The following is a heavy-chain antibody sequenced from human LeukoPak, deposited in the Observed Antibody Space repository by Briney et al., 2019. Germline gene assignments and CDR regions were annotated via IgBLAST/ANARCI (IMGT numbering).Heavy chain of an antibody. CDR1: GFTFSSYA. Sequence: GGSLRLSCAASGFTFSSYAMSWVRQAPGKGLEWVSAISGSGGSTYYADSVKGRFTISRDNSKNTLYLQMNSLRAEDTAVYYRANNNRPYYYDSSGYYYNYWGQGTLVTVSS. D-gene: IGHD3-22*01. CDR2: ISGSGGST. J-gene: IGHJ4*02. CDR3: ANNNRPYYYDSSGYYYNY. V-gene: IGHV3-23*01.